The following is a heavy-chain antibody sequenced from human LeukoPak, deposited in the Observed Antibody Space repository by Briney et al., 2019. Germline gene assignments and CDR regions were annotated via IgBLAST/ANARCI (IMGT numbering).Heavy chain of an antibody. CDR2: ISWNSGSI. CDR1: GFTFSSYG. Sequence: PGGSLRLSCAASGFTFSSYGMHWVRQAPGKGLEWVSGISWNSGSIGYADSVKGRFTISRDNAKNSLYLQMNSLRAEDTALYYCAKLSGYDPFDYWGQGTLVTVSS. V-gene: IGHV3-9*01. J-gene: IGHJ4*02. CDR3: AKLSGYDPFDY. D-gene: IGHD5-12*01.